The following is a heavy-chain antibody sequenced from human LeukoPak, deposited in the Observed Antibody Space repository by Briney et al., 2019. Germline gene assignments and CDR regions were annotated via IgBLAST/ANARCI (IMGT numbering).Heavy chain of an antibody. CDR3: ARELSSSWSKNWFDP. D-gene: IGHD6-13*01. J-gene: IGHJ5*02. CDR2: IFTSGST. CDR1: GDSISGYY. Sequence: SQTLSLTCTVSGDSISGYYWSWIRQPAGKGLEWIGHIFTSGSTNYNPSLESRVTMSVDTSKNQFSLKLTSVTAADTAVYYCARELSSSWSKNWFDPWGQGTLVTVSS. V-gene: IGHV4-4*07.